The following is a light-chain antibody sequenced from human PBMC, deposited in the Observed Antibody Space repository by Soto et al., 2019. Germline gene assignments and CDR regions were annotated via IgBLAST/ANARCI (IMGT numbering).Light chain of an antibody. J-gene: IGKJ1*01. Sequence: EIVLTQSPGTLSLSPGERATLSCRASQSVTNNYVAWYQQKSGQAPRLLIHDASSRATGIPDRFSGGGSGTDFTLTISRLEPEDFAVYFCQQTAHSPLTFGQGTKVDIK. V-gene: IGKV3-20*01. CDR1: QSVTNNY. CDR2: DAS. CDR3: QQTAHSPLT.